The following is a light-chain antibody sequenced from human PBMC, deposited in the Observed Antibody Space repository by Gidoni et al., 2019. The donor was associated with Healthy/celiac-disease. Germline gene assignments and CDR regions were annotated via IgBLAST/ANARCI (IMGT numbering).Light chain of an antibody. V-gene: IGLV1-47*01. CDR3: AAWDDSLWV. CDR2: RNN. CDR1: SSNIGSNY. Sequence: QSVLTQPPSASGTPGQRVTIPCSGSSSNIGSNYVYWYQQLPGTAPKLLIYRNNPRPSGVPDRFSGSKSGTSASLAISGLRSEDEADYYCAAWDDSLWVFGGGTKLTVL. J-gene: IGLJ3*02.